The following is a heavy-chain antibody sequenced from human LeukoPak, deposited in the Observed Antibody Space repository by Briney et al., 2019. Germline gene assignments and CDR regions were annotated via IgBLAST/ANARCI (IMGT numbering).Heavy chain of an antibody. V-gene: IGHV1-46*01. J-gene: IGHJ4*02. CDR1: GYTFTSHY. D-gene: IGHD2-2*01. CDR3: AREEDGSSTSMPPGYFDY. CDR2: INPSGGST. Sequence: ASVKVSCKASGYTFTSHYMHWVRQAPGQGLEWMGIINPSGGSTSYAQKFQGRVTMTRDTSTSTVYMGLSSLRSEETAVYYCAREEDGSSTSMPPGYFDYWGQGTLVTVSS.